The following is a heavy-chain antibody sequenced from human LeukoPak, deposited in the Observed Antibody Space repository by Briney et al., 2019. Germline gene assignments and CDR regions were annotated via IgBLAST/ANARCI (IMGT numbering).Heavy chain of an antibody. Sequence: GGSLRLSCAASGFTFSSYGMHWFRQAPGKGLEWVAVISYDGSNKYYADSVKGRFTISRDNSKNTLYLQMNSLRAEDTAVYYCAKGAYDYVWGSLIDYWGQGTLVTVSS. CDR2: ISYDGSNK. V-gene: IGHV3-30*18. CDR3: AKGAYDYVWGSLIDY. D-gene: IGHD3-16*01. J-gene: IGHJ4*02. CDR1: GFTFSSYG.